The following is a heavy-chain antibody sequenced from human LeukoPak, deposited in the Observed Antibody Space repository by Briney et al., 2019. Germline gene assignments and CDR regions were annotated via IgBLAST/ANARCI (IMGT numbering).Heavy chain of an antibody. Sequence: SETLSLTCAVYGGSFSGYYWSWIRQPPGKGLEWIGEINHSGSTNYNPSLKSRVTMSVDTSKNQFSLKLSSVTAADTAVYYCATRDYYYMDVWGKGTTVTVSS. V-gene: IGHV4-34*01. CDR2: INHSGST. CDR3: ATRDYYYMDV. J-gene: IGHJ6*03. CDR1: GGSFSGYY.